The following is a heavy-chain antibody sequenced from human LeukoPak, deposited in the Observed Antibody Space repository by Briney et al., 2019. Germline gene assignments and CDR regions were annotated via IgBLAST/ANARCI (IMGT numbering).Heavy chain of an antibody. D-gene: IGHD3-16*02. CDR3: ARALYDYVWGSYRNYFDY. V-gene: IGHV1-2*02. CDR2: INPNSGGT. J-gene: IGHJ4*02. Sequence: ASVKVSCKASGYTFTGYYMHWVRQAPGQGLEWMGWINPNSGGTNYAQKFQGRVTMTRDTSISTAYMELSRLRSDDTAVYYCARALYDYVWGSYRNYFDYWGQGTLVTVSS. CDR1: GYTFTGYY.